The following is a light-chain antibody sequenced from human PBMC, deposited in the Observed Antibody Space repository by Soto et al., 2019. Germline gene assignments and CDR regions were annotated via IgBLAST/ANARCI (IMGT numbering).Light chain of an antibody. Sequence: QSALTQPRSVSGSPGQSVTISCTGTSSDVGGYNYVSWYQQHPGKAPKIMIYDVSKRPSGVPDRFSGSKSGKPASLNIYGLQAEAEADYYCCSYAGSPYVVFGGVTKVTVL. V-gene: IGLV2-11*01. CDR1: SSDVGGYNY. CDR3: CSYAGSPYVV. CDR2: DVS. J-gene: IGLJ2*01.